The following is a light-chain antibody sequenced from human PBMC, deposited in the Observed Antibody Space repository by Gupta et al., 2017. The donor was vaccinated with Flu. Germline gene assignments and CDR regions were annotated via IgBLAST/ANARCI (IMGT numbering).Light chain of an antibody. CDR1: SDVGDYTY. J-gene: IGLJ2*01. V-gene: IGLV2-8*01. Sequence: SDVGDYTYVSWYQQHPGKAPKLMIYEVSKRPSGVPDRFSGSKSGNTAPLTVSGPQAEDEAVYYCNSYAGSVLFGGGTKLTVL. CDR3: NSYAGSVL. CDR2: EVS.